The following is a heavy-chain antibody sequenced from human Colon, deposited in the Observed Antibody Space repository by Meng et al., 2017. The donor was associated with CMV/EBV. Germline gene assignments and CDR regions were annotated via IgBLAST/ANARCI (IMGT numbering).Heavy chain of an antibody. CDR1: GGSISSSNW. CDR3: AREVVIGAPTNYYYGMDV. Sequence: SETLSLTCVVYGGSISSSNWWSWVRQPPGKGLEWIGEIYHSGSTNYNPSLKSRVTISVDKSKNQFSLKLSSVTAADTAVYYCAREVVIGAPTNYYYGMDVWGQGTTVTVSS. D-gene: IGHD3-22*01. V-gene: IGHV4-4*02. CDR2: IYHSGST. J-gene: IGHJ6*02.